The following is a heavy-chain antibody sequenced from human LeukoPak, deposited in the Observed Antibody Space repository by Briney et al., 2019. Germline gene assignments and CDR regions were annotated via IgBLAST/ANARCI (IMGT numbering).Heavy chain of an antibody. Sequence: GGSLRLSCAASGFIFNTYAMSWVRQAPGKGLEWVSHVSGNGGTTYYADSVKGRFTVSGDNSKNTLHLQMNNLRAEDTAIYYCAKDRETFCGGDCYSYGFDIWGLGSFVTVSS. D-gene: IGHD2-21*02. V-gene: IGHV3-23*01. CDR3: AKDRETFCGGDCYSYGFDI. CDR2: VSGNGGTT. J-gene: IGHJ3*02. CDR1: GFIFNTYA.